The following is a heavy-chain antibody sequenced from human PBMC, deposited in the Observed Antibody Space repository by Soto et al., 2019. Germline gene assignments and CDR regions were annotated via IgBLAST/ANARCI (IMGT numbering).Heavy chain of an antibody. CDR1: GFTFSSYS. CDR3: ARWEDCSGGSCYSGDAFDI. D-gene: IGHD2-15*01. Sequence: GGSLRLSCAASGFTFSSYSMNWVRQAPGKGLEWVSSISSSSSYIYYADSVKGRFTISRDNAKNSLYLQMNSLRAEDTAVYYCARWEDCSGGSCYSGDAFDIWGQGTMVTVSS. CDR2: ISSSSSYI. J-gene: IGHJ3*02. V-gene: IGHV3-21*01.